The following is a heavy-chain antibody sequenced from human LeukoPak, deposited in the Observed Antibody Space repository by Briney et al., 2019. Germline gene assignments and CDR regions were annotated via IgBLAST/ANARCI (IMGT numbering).Heavy chain of an antibody. J-gene: IGHJ4*02. D-gene: IGHD4-17*01. CDR1: GFTFSTYD. CDR3: ARAAPHPDQGDYEDYFDY. V-gene: IGHV3-13*01. CDR2: IDTAGDT. Sequence: GGSLRLSCAASGFTFSTYDMHWVRHLTGKGLEWVSAIDTAGDTYYADSMKGRFTISRENAKNSLYLQMNSLRAGDTAVYYCARAAPHPDQGDYEDYFDYWGQGTLVTVSS.